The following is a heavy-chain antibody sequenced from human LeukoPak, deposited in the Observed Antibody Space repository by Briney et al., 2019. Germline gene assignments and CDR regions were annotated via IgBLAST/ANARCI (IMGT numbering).Heavy chain of an antibody. CDR3: ARGLRSRDETYYFDY. D-gene: IGHD3-16*01. CDR2: INPSGGST. V-gene: IGHV1-46*01. Sequence: ASVKVSCKASGYTFTSYGIIWVRQAPGQGLEWMGIINPSGGSTSYAQKFQGRVTMTRDTSTSTVYMELSSLRSEDTAVYYCARGLRSRDETYYFDYWGQGTLVTVSS. CDR1: GYTFTSYG. J-gene: IGHJ4*02.